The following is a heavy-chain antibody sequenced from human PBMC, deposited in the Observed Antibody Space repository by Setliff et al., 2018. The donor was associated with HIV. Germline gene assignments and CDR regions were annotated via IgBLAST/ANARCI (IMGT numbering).Heavy chain of an antibody. Sequence: GASVKVSCKASGYTFSSYTMNWVRQAPGQGLEWMGWINTNTGNPTYGVTNYAQKFQGRVTITTDESTSTAYMELSSLRSEDTAVYYCARPSVRMARNWYDFGYWGQGTLVTVSS. CDR3: ARPSVRMARNWYDFGY. CDR1: GYTFSSYT. D-gene: IGHD1-1*01. J-gene: IGHJ4*02. CDR2: INTNTGNPTYGVT. V-gene: IGHV1-69*05.